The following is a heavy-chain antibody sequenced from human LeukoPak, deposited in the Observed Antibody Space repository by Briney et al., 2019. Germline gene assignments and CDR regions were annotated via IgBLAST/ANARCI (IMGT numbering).Heavy chain of an antibody. CDR2: INHSGST. Sequence: SETLSLTCAVYGGSFSGYYWSWIRQSPGKGLEWIGEINHSGSTNYNPSLKSRVTISVDTSKNQFSLKLNSVAAADTAVYSCAXNSPDLYNWFDPWGQGTLVTVSS. CDR1: GGSFSGYY. D-gene: IGHD2/OR15-2a*01. V-gene: IGHV4-34*01. J-gene: IGHJ5*02. CDR3: AXNSPDLYNWFDP.